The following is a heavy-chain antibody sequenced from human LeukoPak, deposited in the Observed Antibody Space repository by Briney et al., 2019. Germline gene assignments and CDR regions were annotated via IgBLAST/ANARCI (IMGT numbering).Heavy chain of an antibody. J-gene: IGHJ4*02. V-gene: IGHV3-33*01. Sequence: PGGSLRLSCAASGFTFSSYVMHWVRQAPGKGLEWVAAIWYDATNKYYADSVKGRFNISRDNSKNTLYLQMNSLRAEDTSVYYCARDLRTGRYFDYWGQGTLVTVSS. CDR2: IWYDATNK. CDR3: ARDLRTGRYFDY. D-gene: IGHD7-27*01. CDR1: GFTFSSYV.